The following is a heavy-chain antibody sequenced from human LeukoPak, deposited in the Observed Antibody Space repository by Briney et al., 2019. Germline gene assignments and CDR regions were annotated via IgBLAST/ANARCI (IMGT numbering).Heavy chain of an antibody. V-gene: IGHV4-61*02. Sequence: PSQTLSLTCTVSGSSVSSGNYFWSWIRQPAGKGLEWIGRIYTRGNTNYDPSLKSRVTMSLDTSKNQFSLKVRSVTAADTAVYYCARSDSSSRFDPWGQGTLVTVSS. CDR1: GSSVSSGNYF. J-gene: IGHJ5*02. CDR3: ARSDSSSRFDP. CDR2: IYTRGNT. D-gene: IGHD6-13*01.